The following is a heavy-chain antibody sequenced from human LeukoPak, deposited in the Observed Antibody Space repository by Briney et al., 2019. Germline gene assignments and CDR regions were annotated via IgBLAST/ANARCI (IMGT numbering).Heavy chain of an antibody. CDR3: AKNGQSGFSFDP. CDR1: GGSLNGHY. Sequence: SETLSLTCAVYGGSLNGHYWSWIRQSPGKGLEWIGEGSDSGGTKFNPSLKSRVTISADTSKNQFSLKLSSVTAADTAVYHCAKNGQSGFSFDPWGQGTLVTVSS. J-gene: IGHJ5*02. D-gene: IGHD1-26*01. V-gene: IGHV4-34*01. CDR2: GSDSGGT.